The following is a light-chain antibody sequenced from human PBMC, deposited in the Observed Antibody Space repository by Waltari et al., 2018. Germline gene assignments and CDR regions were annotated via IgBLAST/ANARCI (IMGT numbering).Light chain of an antibody. V-gene: IGLV2-11*01. CDR1: SSDFGGDNY. Sequence: QSALTQPRSVSESPGQSVTISCPGTSSDFGGDNYVSWYQQHPGKAPKLIISDVTKRPSGVPDRFSASKSDNTASLTISGLQAEDEADYYCCSYAGSITFWVFGGGTKLTVL. CDR2: DVT. J-gene: IGLJ3*02. CDR3: CSYAGSITFWV.